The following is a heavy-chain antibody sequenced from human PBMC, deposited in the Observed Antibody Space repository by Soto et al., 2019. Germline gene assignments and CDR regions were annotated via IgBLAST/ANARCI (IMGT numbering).Heavy chain of an antibody. CDR3: ARSLVNGTYEAFDI. J-gene: IGHJ3*02. CDR2: IYPGDSDT. V-gene: IGHV5-51*01. CDR1: VYNFNRYW. Sequence: PGQCLKISCTRAVYNFNRYWIGRVRPLPGKGLEWMGVIYPGDSDTRYSLSLQGQVTISADKSSSAAYLQWSSLQASDTATYYCARSLVNGTYEAFDIWGQGTMVTVSS. D-gene: IGHD6-13*01.